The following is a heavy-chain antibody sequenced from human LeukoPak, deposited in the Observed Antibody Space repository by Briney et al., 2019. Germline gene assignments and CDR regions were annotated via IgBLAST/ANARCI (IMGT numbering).Heavy chain of an antibody. J-gene: IGHJ4*02. CDR2: ISYDGSNK. V-gene: IGHV3-30-3*01. CDR1: GFTFSSYA. Sequence: PGGSLRLSCAASGFTFSSYAMHWVRQAPGKGLEWVAVISYDGSNKYYADSVKGRFTISRDNSKNTLYLQMNSLRAEDTAVYYCARGDILTGRIPPPFDYWGQGTLVTVPS. CDR3: ARGDILTGRIPPPFDY. D-gene: IGHD3-9*01.